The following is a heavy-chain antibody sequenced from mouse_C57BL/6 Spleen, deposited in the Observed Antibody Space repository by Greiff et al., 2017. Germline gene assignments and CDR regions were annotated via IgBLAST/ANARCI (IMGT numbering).Heavy chain of an antibody. D-gene: IGHD3-2*02. Sequence: QVQLQQPGAELVKPGASVKLSCKASGSTFTSYWMQWVKQRPGQGLEWIGEIDPSDSYTNYNQKFQGKATLTVDTSSSTAYMQLSSLTSEDSAVYYCASTAQASWFAYWGQGTLVTVSA. J-gene: IGHJ3*01. CDR2: IDPSDSYT. V-gene: IGHV1-50*01. CDR3: ASTAQASWFAY. CDR1: GSTFTSYW.